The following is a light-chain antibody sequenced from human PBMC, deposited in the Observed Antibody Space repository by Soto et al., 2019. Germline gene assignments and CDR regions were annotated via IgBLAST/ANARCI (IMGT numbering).Light chain of an antibody. CDR3: QQTYSDPPWT. Sequence: DIQMTQSPSFLSASVGDRVTITCRASQDIRSSLNWYQQKPGKAPKFLIYVASSLQTGVPPRFSGSGSGPDFTLTISGLQAEDYATYFCQQTYSDPPWTFGQGTKVEV. J-gene: IGKJ1*01. CDR2: VAS. CDR1: QDIRSS. V-gene: IGKV1-39*01.